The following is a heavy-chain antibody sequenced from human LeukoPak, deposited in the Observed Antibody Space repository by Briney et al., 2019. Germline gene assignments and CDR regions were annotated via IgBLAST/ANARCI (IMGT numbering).Heavy chain of an antibody. Sequence: SVKVSCKASGGTFSSYAISWVRQAPGQGLEWMGGIIPIFGTANYAQKFQGRVTITADESTSTAYMELSSLRSEDTAVYYCAREQLDSNYVSSLYLVYWGQGTLVTVSS. CDR2: IIPIFGTA. CDR3: AREQLDSNYVSSLYLVY. V-gene: IGHV1-69*13. D-gene: IGHD4-11*01. CDR1: GGTFSSYA. J-gene: IGHJ4*02.